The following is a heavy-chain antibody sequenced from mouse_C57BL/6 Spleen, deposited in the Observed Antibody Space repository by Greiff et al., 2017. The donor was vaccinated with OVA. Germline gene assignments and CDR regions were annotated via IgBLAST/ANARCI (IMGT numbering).Heavy chain of an antibody. V-gene: IGHV5-9-1*02. D-gene: IGHD3-3*01. CDR1: GFTFSSSA. Sequence: EVQLVESGAGLVKPGGSLKLSCAASGFTFSSSAMSWVRQTPEKRLEWVAYISSGGDYIYYADTVKGRFTISRDNASNTLYLQMSSLKSEDTAMYYCTRDPSNWLYYCDYWGQGTTLTVSS. J-gene: IGHJ2*01. CDR3: TRDPSNWLYYCDY. CDR2: ISSGGDYI.